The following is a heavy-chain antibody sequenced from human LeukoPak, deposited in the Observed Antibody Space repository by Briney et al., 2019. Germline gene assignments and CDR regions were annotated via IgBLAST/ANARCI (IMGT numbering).Heavy chain of an antibody. J-gene: IGHJ3*02. Sequence: AGGSLRLSCAASGFTFDDYAMHWVRQAPGKGLEWGSGISWNSGSIGHADSVKGRFTISRDNAKNSLYLQMNSLRTEDTALYYCAKGQTLYSSSLSSAFDIWGQGTMVTVSS. D-gene: IGHD6-13*01. CDR3: AKGQTLYSSSLSSAFDI. CDR1: GFTFDDYA. CDR2: ISWNSGSI. V-gene: IGHV3-9*01.